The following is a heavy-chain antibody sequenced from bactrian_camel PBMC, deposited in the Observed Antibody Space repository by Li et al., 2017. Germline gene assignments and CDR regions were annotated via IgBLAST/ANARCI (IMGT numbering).Heavy chain of an antibody. Sequence: VQLVESGGALVQPGGSLRLSCAASGFTAGSYYMSWVRQAPGKGLEWVSGINSGGGYTLYADSVKGRFTISRDNAKNTVYLQINSLKFGDTAVYYCVRGPASEGYNYWGQGTQVTVS. D-gene: IGHD3*01. J-gene: IGHJ4*01. CDR2: INSGGGYT. CDR3: VRGPASEGYNY. CDR1: GFTAGSYY. V-gene: IGHV3S40*01.